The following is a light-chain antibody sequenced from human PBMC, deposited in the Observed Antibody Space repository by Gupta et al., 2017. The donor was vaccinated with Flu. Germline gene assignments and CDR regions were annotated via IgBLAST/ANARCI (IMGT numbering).Light chain of an antibody. Sequence: RSTFSGSGSTTNIGIKSVTWCHQVPGMPPKHLILRNNQRPSGVPDRFSASKSGTSASLAISGLQAEDEAVYYCSAWDNSRNIYVFGAGTEFTVL. CDR2: RNN. CDR1: TTNIGIKS. V-gene: IGLV1-44*01. CDR3: SAWDNSRNIYV. J-gene: IGLJ1*01.